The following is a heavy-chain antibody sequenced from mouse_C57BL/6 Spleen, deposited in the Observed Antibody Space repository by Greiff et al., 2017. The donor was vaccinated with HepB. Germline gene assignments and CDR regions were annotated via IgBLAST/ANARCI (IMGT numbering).Heavy chain of an antibody. CDR2: IYPGSGST. Sequence: QVQLQQPGAELVKPGASVKMSCKASGYTFTSYWITWVKQRLGQGLEWIGDIYPGSGSTNYNEKFKSKATLTVDTSSSTAYMQLSSLTSEDSAVYYCARTDEDYGSSYGFDYWGQGTTLTVSS. CDR1: GYTFTSYW. J-gene: IGHJ2*01. D-gene: IGHD1-1*01. V-gene: IGHV1-55*01. CDR3: ARTDEDYGSSYGFDY.